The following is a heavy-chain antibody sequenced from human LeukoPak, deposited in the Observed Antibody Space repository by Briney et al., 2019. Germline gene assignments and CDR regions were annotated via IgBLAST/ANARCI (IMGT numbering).Heavy chain of an antibody. J-gene: IGHJ3*02. V-gene: IGHV4-34*01. CDR2: INHSGNT. D-gene: IGHD1-26*01. Sequence: SETLSLTCAVYGESFSKYYWSWIRQPPGKGLEWIGEINHSGNTNYNPSLKSRVTISVDTSKNQFSLKMSSVTAADTAAYYCARDAQKHKWELVNDAFDIWGQGTMVTVSS. CDR1: GESFSKYY. CDR3: ARDAQKHKWELVNDAFDI.